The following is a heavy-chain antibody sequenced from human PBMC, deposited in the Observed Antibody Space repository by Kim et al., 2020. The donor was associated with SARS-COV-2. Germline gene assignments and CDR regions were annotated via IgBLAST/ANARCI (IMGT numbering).Heavy chain of an antibody. Sequence: GVSLRLSCAASGFTFDDYAMHWVRQAPGKGLEWVSGISWNSGSIGYADSVKGRFTISRDNAKNSLYLQMNSLRAEDTALYYCAKDRGIAAAGIDYWGQGTLVTVSS. D-gene: IGHD6-13*01. J-gene: IGHJ4*02. V-gene: IGHV3-9*01. CDR3: AKDRGIAAAGIDY. CDR2: ISWNSGSI. CDR1: GFTFDDYA.